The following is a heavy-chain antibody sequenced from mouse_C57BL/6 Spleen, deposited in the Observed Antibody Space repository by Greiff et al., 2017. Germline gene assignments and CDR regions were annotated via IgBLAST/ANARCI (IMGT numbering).Heavy chain of an antibody. CDR3: TRDGYFDY. J-gene: IGHJ2*01. V-gene: IGHV6-3*01. D-gene: IGHD2-3*01. CDR1: GFTFSNYW. Sequence: EVNVVESGGGLVQPGGSMKLSCVASGFTFSNYWMNWVRQSPEKGLEWVAQIRLKSDNYATHYAESVKGRFTISRDDSKSSVYLQMNTLRAEDTGIYYCTRDGYFDYWGQGTTLTVSS. CDR2: IRLKSDNYAT.